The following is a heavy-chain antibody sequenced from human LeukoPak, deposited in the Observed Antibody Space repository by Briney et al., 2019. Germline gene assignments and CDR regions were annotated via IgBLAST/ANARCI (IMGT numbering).Heavy chain of an antibody. V-gene: IGHV4-59*01. CDR3: ARGEDEKYSSSWYRY. CDR1: GGSISSYY. J-gene: IGHJ4*02. Sequence: KPPETLSLTCTVSGGSISSYYWSWIRQPPGKGLEWIGYIYYSGSTNYNPSLKSRVTISVDTSKNQFSLKLSSVTAADTAVYYCARGEDEKYSSSWYRYWGQGTLVTVSS. D-gene: IGHD6-13*01. CDR2: IYYSGST.